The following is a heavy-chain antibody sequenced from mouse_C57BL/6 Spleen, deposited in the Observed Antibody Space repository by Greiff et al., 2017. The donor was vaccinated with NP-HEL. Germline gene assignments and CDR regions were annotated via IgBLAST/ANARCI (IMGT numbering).Heavy chain of an antibody. CDR2: INPSSGYT. Sequence: VNVVESGAELARPGASVKMSCKASGYTFTSYTMHWVKQRPGQGLEWIGYINPSSGYTKYNQKFKDKATLTAAKSSSTAYMQLSSLTSEDSAVYYCARSPYDYDPYYFDYWGQGTTLTVSS. CDR3: ARSPYDYDPYYFDY. V-gene: IGHV1-4*01. J-gene: IGHJ2*01. D-gene: IGHD2-4*01. CDR1: GYTFTSYT.